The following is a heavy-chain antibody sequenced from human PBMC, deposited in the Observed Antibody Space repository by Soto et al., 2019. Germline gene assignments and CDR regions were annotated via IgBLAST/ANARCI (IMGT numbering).Heavy chain of an antibody. CDR1: GFTLSSYK. V-gene: IGHV3-21*01. Sequence: GGSLGLSWASSGFTLSSYKMDRVRQAPGKGLEWVSSIDASSTHIYYADSVKGRFTISRDNGKSSLYLQMDSLRAEDTALYYCVRQQYDFLVDPWGQGTLVNVS. J-gene: IGHJ5*02. D-gene: IGHD3-16*01. CDR3: VRQQYDFLVDP. CDR2: IDASSTHI.